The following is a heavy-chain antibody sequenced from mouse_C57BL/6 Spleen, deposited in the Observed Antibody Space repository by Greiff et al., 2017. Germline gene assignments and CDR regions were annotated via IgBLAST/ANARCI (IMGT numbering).Heavy chain of an antibody. D-gene: IGHD3-2*02. Sequence: DVQLQESGAELVKPGASVKLSCTASGFNIKDYYMHWVKQRTEQGLEWIGRIDPEDGVTKYAPKFQGKATITADTSSNTAYLQLSSLTSEDTAVYYCARGDSSGGFAYWGQGTLVTVSA. CDR1: GFNIKDYY. CDR2: IDPEDGVT. CDR3: ARGDSSGGFAY. V-gene: IGHV14-2*01. J-gene: IGHJ3*01.